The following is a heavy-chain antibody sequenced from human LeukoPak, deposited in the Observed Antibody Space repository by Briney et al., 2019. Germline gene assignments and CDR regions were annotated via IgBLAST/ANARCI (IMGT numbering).Heavy chain of an antibody. CDR2: ISWDGGST. CDR1: GFTFDGYA. CDR3: AKSVVGEDAFDI. D-gene: IGHD2-2*01. J-gene: IGHJ3*02. V-gene: IGHV3-43D*03. Sequence: PGGSLRLSCAASGFTFDGYAMHWVRQAPGKGLEWVSLISWDGGSTYYADSVKGRFTISRDNSKNSLYLQMNSLRAEDTALYYCAKSVVGEDAFDIWGQGTMVTVSS.